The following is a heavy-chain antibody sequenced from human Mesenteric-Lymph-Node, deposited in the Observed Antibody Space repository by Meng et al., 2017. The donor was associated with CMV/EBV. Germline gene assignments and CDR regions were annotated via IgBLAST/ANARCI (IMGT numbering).Heavy chain of an antibody. V-gene: IGHV3-53*01. Sequence: GESLKISCTASGFTFNNYAMSWVRQAPGKGLEWVSVIYSSGDTYYADSVKGRFTISRDNSKNTLYLQMNNLRAEDTAVYYCAKDQRFCTSIECSPGRFDYWGQGTLVTVSS. J-gene: IGHJ4*02. CDR2: IYSSGDT. CDR1: GFTFNNYA. D-gene: IGHD2-8*01. CDR3: AKDQRFCTSIECSPGRFDY.